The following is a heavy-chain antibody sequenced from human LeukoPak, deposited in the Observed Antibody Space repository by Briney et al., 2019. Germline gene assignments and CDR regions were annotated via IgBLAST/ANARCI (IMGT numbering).Heavy chain of an antibody. Sequence: PGRSLRLSCAASGFSFGDYAMHWVRQPPGKGLEWVSGVSWNSGNVGYADSVKGRLTISRDNAKNFLYLQMSSLRAEDTALYYCAKAVYGDFQSTVDYWGRGTLVTVSS. D-gene: IGHD4-17*01. V-gene: IGHV3-9*01. CDR2: VSWNSGNV. CDR1: GFSFGDYA. J-gene: IGHJ4*02. CDR3: AKAVYGDFQSTVDY.